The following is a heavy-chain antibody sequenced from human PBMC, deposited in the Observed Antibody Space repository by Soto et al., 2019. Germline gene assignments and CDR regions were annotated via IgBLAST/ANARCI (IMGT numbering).Heavy chain of an antibody. CDR2: IWYDGSNK. CDR1: GFTFSSYG. CDR3: ASYVCSSGGYGMDV. J-gene: IGHJ6*02. V-gene: IGHV3-30*02. Sequence: GGSLRLSCAASGFTFSSYGMHWVRQAPGKGLEWVAVIWYDGSNKYYADSVKGRFTISRDNSKNTLYLQMNSLRAEDTAVYYCASYVCSSGGYGMDVWGQGTTVTVSS. D-gene: IGHD6-13*01.